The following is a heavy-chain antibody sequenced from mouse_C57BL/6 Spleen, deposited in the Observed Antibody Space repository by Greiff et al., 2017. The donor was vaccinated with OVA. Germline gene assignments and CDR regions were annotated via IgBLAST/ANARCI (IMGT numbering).Heavy chain of an antibody. Sequence: VQVVESGAELARPGASVKLSCKASGYTFTSYGISWVKQRTGQGLEWIGEIYPRSGNTYYNEKFKGKATLTADKSSSTAYMELRSLTSEDSAVYFCARGELGYGNYESYWYFDVWGTGTTVTVSS. J-gene: IGHJ1*03. CDR2: IYPRSGNT. CDR3: ARGELGYGNYESYWYFDV. V-gene: IGHV1-81*01. D-gene: IGHD2-10*02. CDR1: GYTFTSYG.